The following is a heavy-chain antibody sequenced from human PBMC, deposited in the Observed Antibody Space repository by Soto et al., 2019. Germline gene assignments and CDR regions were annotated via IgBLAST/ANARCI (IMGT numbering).Heavy chain of an antibody. V-gene: IGHV3-23*01. CDR3: AQCRALGTGFGYGNYYGMDV. J-gene: IGHJ6*02. D-gene: IGHD5-18*01. Sequence: EEQLLESGGGLVQPGGSLRLSCETSGFTFSSFAMSWVRQAPGKGLEWVSSISGSGGATYYADSVRGRSTISRDNSKNTLFLQMGGLTAEDTAVYYCAQCRALGTGFGYGNYYGMDVWGHGTTVTVSS. CDR2: ISGSGGAT. CDR1: GFTFSSFA.